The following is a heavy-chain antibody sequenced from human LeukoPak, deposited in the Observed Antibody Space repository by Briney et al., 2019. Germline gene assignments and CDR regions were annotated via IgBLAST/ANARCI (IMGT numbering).Heavy chain of an antibody. V-gene: IGHV1-69*06. J-gene: IGHJ5*02. CDR2: IIPIFGTA. Sequence: ASVKVSCKASGGTFSSYAISWVRQAPGQGLEWMGGIIPIFGTANYAQKFQGRVTITADKSTSTAYMELSSLRSEDTAVYYCARAEGGSSSWYRRWFDPWGQGTLVTVSS. CDR3: ARAEGGSSSWYRRWFDP. D-gene: IGHD6-13*01. CDR1: GGTFSSYA.